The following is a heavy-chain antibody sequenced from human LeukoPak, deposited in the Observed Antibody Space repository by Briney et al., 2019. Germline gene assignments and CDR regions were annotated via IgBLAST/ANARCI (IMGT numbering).Heavy chain of an antibody. CDR2: INPNSGGT. Sequence: ASVKVSCKASGYTFTCYYMHWVRQAPGQGLEWMGRINPNSGGTNYAQKFQGRVTMTRDTSISTAYMELSRLRSDDTAVYYCAIPTYDYVWGSYREYYFDYWGQGTLVTVSS. CDR1: GYTFTCYY. CDR3: AIPTYDYVWGSYREYYFDY. V-gene: IGHV1-2*06. J-gene: IGHJ4*02. D-gene: IGHD3-16*02.